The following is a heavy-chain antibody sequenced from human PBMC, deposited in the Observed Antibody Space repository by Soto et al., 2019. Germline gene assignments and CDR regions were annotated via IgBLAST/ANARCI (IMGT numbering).Heavy chain of an antibody. V-gene: IGHV3-48*01. CDR2: ISSSSSTI. J-gene: IGHJ4*02. D-gene: IGHD3-22*01. CDR1: GFTFSSYS. CDR3: ARDDYYYDSSGYYPY. Sequence: GGSLRLSCAASGFTFSSYSMNWVRQAPGKGLEWVSYISSSSSTIYYADSVKGRFTISRDNAKNSLYLQMNSLRAEDTAVYYCARDDYYYDSSGYYPYWGQGTLVTVSS.